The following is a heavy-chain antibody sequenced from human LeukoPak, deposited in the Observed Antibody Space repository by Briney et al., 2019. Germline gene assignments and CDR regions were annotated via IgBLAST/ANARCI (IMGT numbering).Heavy chain of an antibody. V-gene: IGHV3-11*06. CDR1: GFTFSDYY. CDR3: ARVGSIAAAGTVDY. J-gene: IGHJ4*02. CDR2: ISSSSGSNT. Sequence: PGGSLRLSCAASGFTFSDYYMSWIRQAPGKGLEWVSYISSSSGSNTNYADSVKGRFTISRDNAKNSLYLQMNSLRAEDTAVYYCARVGSIAAAGTVDYWGQGTLVTVSS. D-gene: IGHD6-13*01.